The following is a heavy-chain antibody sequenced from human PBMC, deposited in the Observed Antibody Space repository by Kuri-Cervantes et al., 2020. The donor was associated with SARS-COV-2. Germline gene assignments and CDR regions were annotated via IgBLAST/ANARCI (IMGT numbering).Heavy chain of an antibody. D-gene: IGHD2-8*02. CDR3: AKDRDLVLDY. CDR1: GFTFDDYA. V-gene: IGHV3-43D*03. J-gene: IGHJ4*02. CDR2: ISWDGGST. Sequence: LSLTCAASGFTFDDYAMHWVRQAPGKGLEWVSLISWDGGSTYYADSVKGRFTISRDNSKNSLYLQMNSPRAEDTALYYCAKDRDLVLDYWGQGTLVTVSS.